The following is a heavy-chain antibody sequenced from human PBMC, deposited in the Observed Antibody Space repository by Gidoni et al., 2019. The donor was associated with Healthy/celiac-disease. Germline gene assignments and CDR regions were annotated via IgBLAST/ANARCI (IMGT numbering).Heavy chain of an antibody. V-gene: IGHV4-34*01. CDR3: ARFLQGNWFDP. CDR1: GGSFSGYY. Sequence: QVQLQPWGAGLLTPSETLSPTCAVYGGSFSGYYWSWIRQPPGKGLEWIGEINHSGRTNYNPSLKSRVTISVDTSKNQFSLKLSSVTAADTAVYYCARFLQGNWFDPWGQGTLVTVSS. CDR2: INHSGRT. D-gene: IGHD4-4*01. J-gene: IGHJ5*02.